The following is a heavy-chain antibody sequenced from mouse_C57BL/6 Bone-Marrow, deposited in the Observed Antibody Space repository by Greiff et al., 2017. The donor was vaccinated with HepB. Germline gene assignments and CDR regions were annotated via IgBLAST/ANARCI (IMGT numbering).Heavy chain of an antibody. V-gene: IGHV2-2*01. CDR3: SRKYYSSRYGYYAMDY. J-gene: IGHJ4*01. CDR1: GFSLTSYG. D-gene: IGHD1-1*01. Sequence: VQLVESGPGLVQPSQTLSITCTVSGFSLTSYGVHWVRQSPGQGLEWLGVIGSGGSTDYNTAFISRLSISKDNSKSKVFFKMNSQLAYDTALYYCSRKYYSSRYGYYAMDYWGQGTSVTVSS. CDR2: IGSGGST.